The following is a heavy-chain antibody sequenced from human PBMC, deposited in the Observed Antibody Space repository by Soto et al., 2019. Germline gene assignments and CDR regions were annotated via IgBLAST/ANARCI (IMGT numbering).Heavy chain of an antibody. CDR1: GYSFTNYA. CDR3: ARDDTGY. CDR2: ISPYNGNR. J-gene: IGHJ4*02. D-gene: IGHD2-8*02. Sequence: VKVSCKASGYSFTNYAISWVRQAPGQGLEWMGWISPYNGNRNYAQKFQGRVTMTTDTSTSTAYMELSSLRSEDTAVYYCARDDTGYWGQGTLVTAPQ. V-gene: IGHV1-18*01.